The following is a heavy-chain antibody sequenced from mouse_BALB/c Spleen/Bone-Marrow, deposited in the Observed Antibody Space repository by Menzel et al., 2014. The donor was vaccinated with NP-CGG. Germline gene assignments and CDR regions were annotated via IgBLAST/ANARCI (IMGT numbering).Heavy chain of an antibody. Sequence: EVQLQQSGPELEKPGASVKISCKASGYSFTGYSKNWVKQNNGKSLEWIGNIDPYYGGTTYNQKFKGKATLTVDKSSSTAYMQLKSLTSEDSAVYYCARRGSSWYFDVWGAGTTVTVAS. CDR1: GYSFTGYS. CDR2: IDPYYGGT. J-gene: IGHJ1*01. CDR3: ARRGSSWYFDV. D-gene: IGHD1-1*01. V-gene: IGHV1-39*01.